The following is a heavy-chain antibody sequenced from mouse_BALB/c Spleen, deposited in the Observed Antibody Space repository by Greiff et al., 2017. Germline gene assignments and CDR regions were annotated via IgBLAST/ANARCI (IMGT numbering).Heavy chain of an antibody. CDR3: ARSNDYDGYYFDY. J-gene: IGHJ2*01. D-gene: IGHD2-4*01. V-gene: IGHV1-14*01. CDR1: GYTFTSYV. Sequence: EVQLQQSGPELVKPGASVKMSCKASGYTFTSYVMHWVKQKPGQGLEWIGYINPYNDGTKYNEKFKGKATLTSDKSSSTAYMELSSLTSEDSAVYYCARSNDYDGYYFDYWGQGTTLTVSS. CDR2: INPYNDGT.